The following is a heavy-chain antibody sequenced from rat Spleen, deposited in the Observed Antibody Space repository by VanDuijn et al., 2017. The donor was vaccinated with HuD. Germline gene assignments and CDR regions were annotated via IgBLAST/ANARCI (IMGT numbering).Heavy chain of an antibody. Sequence: EVQLVESGGGSVQPGRSLKLSCAASGFTFNKYDMAWVRQAPTKGLEWIASLSTGGDNTYFRDSVKGRFTLSRDNAKNTQSLQMDSLRSEDTAIYYCTRGYVMDAWGQGASVTVSS. CDR3: TRGYVMDA. J-gene: IGHJ4*01. CDR1: GFTFNKYD. V-gene: IGHV5S13*01. CDR2: LSTGGDNT.